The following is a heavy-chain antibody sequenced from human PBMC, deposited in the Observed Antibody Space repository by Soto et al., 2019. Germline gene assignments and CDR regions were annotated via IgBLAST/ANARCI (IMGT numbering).Heavy chain of an antibody. J-gene: IGHJ3*02. CDR2: ISSSSSYI. Sequence: EVQLVESGGGLVKPGGSLRLSCAASGFTFSSDSMNWVRQAPGQGLEWVSSISSSSSYIYYADSVKGRFTISRDNAKNSLYLQMNSRRAEDTSVYYCARDQKCSVTTLSPDAFDIWGQGTMVTVSS. D-gene: IGHD4-17*01. V-gene: IGHV3-21*01. CDR1: GFTFSSDS. CDR3: ARDQKCSVTTLSPDAFDI.